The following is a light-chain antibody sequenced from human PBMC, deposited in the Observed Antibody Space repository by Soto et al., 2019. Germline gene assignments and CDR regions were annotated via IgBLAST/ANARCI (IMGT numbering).Light chain of an antibody. J-gene: IGKJ4*01. CDR3: QQYDDWPPA. V-gene: IGKV3D-15*01. CDR2: GAS. CDR1: QSVSSSY. Sequence: PGERVTLSCRASQSVSSSYLTWYQQKPGQAPRLLIYGASNRATGVSARFRGSGSGTEFTLTIDSLQSEDFAVYYCQQYDDWPPAFGGGTKVDIK.